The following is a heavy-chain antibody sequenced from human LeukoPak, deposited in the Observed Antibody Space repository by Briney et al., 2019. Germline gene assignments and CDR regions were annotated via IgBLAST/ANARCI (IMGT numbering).Heavy chain of an antibody. CDR1: GFTFSNYA. V-gene: IGHV3-30-3*01. Sequence: PGGALRLSWAASGFTFSNYAMHWVRQAPGKGLEWVALISYDGTNKYYADSVTGRCTISRDNSKNTLYLQVDSLSTEATAVSYCVILYYDILTGYPNAFDIWGQGTMVTVCS. CDR2: ISYDGTNK. CDR3: VILYYDILTGYPNAFDI. J-gene: IGHJ3*02. D-gene: IGHD3-9*01.